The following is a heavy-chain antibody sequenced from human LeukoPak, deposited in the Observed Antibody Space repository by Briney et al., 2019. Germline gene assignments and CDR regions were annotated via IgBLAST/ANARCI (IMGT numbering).Heavy chain of an antibody. D-gene: IGHD4-17*01. CDR2: IYYSGST. Sequence: PSETLSLTCTVSGGSISSYYWSWIRQPPGKGLEWIGYIYYSGSTNYNPSLKSRVTISVDTSKNQFSLKLSSVTAADTAVYCCARELRSRSPHDYWGQGTLVTVSS. V-gene: IGHV4-59*01. J-gene: IGHJ4*02. CDR1: GGSISSYY. CDR3: ARELRSRSPHDY.